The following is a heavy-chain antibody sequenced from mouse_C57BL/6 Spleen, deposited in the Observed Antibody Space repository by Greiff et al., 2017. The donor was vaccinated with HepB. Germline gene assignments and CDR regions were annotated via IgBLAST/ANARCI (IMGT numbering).Heavy chain of an antibody. D-gene: IGHD1-1*01. Sequence: QVQLQQSGPELVKPGASVKISCKASGYAFSSSWMNWVKQRPGKGLEWIGRIYPGDGDTNYNGKFKGKATLTADKSSSTAYMQLSSLTSEDSAVYFCNYYGSSYGWYFDVWGTGTTVTVSS. CDR3: NYYGSSYGWYFDV. CDR1: GYAFSSSW. J-gene: IGHJ1*03. V-gene: IGHV1-82*01. CDR2: IYPGDGDT.